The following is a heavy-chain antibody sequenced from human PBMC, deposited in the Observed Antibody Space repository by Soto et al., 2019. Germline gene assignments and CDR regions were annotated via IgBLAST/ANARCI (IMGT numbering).Heavy chain of an antibody. V-gene: IGHV1-69*13. CDR3: ARVSMVRGVSRSYYYYGMDV. J-gene: IGHJ6*02. Sequence: SVKVSCKASGGTFSSYAISWVRQAPGQGLEWMGGIIPIFGTANYAQKFQGRVTITADESTSTAYMELSSLRSEDTAVYYCARVSMVRGVSRSYYYYGMDVWGQGTTVTVSS. CDR1: GGTFSSYA. CDR2: IIPIFGTA. D-gene: IGHD3-10*01.